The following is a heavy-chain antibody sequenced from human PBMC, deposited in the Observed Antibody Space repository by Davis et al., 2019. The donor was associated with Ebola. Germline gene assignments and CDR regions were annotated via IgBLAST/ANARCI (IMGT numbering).Heavy chain of an antibody. CDR1: GFTFSSYG. CDR3: AKESYGDYGYYFDY. V-gene: IGHV3-33*06. J-gene: IGHJ4*02. CDR2: IWYDGSNK. Sequence: GESLKISCAASGFTFSSYGMHWVRQAPGKGLEWVAVIWYDGSNKYYADSVKGRFTISRDNSKNTLYLQMNSLRAEDTAVYYCAKESYGDYGYYFDYWGQGTLVTVSS. D-gene: IGHD4-17*01.